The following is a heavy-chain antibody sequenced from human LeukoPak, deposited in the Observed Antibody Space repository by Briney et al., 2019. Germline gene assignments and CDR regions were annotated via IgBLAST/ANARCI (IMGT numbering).Heavy chain of an antibody. V-gene: IGHV3-21*01. Sequence: GGSLRLSCAASGFTFSTYSMNWVRQAPGKGLEWVSSISSDSNHRFYADSLKGRLTISRDNAMNSLYLQLISLRAEDTAVYYCARVAFGLYVMDVWGQGTTVTVSS. CDR2: ISSDSNHR. CDR3: ARVAFGLYVMDV. J-gene: IGHJ6*02. D-gene: IGHD3-3*01. CDR1: GFTFSTYS.